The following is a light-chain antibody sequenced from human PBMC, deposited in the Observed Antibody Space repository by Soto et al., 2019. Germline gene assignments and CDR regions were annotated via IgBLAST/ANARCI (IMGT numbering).Light chain of an antibody. J-gene: IGKJ1*01. CDR2: GAS. CDR3: QQYNNWSRT. V-gene: IGKV3-15*01. CDR1: QSVSSN. Sequence: EIVLTQSPGTLSLSPGERATLSCRASQSVSSNYAWYQQKPGQAPRLLIYGASTRATGIPARCSGSGSGTEFTLTISSRQSQDFAVYYCQQYNNWSRTFGQGTKVDIK.